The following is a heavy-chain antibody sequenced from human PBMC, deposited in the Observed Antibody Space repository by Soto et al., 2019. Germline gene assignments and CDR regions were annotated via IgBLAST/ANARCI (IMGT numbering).Heavy chain of an antibody. V-gene: IGHV3-11*01. Sequence: GGSRRLSCAASGFPFSDSYMAWIRQAPGKGLEEIATISSTGSTPYYADSVKGRCTISRDNARNSLYREMNNLRAEDTAVYYCARGQQLVANWLDPWGQGILVTVSS. CDR3: ARGQQLVANWLDP. CDR2: ISSTGSTP. CDR1: GFPFSDSY. D-gene: IGHD6-6*01. J-gene: IGHJ5*02.